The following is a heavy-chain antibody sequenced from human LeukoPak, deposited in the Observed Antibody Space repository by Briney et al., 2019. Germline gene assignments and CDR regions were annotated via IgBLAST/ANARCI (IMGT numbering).Heavy chain of an antibody. J-gene: IGHJ5*02. CDR2: INHSGST. V-gene: IGHV4-34*01. CDR1: GGSFSGYY. CDR3: ARIRRLWFGESGWFDP. Sequence: PSETLSFTCAVYGGSFSGYYWSWIRQPPGKGLEWIGEINHSGSTNYNPSLKSRVPISVDNSKNQFSLKQSSATAGGAGVYYCARIRRLWFGESGWFDPWGQGTLVTVSS. D-gene: IGHD3-10*01.